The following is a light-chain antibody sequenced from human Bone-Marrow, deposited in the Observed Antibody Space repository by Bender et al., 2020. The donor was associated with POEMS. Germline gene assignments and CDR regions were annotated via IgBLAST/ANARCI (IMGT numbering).Light chain of an antibody. V-gene: IGLV1-40*01. CDR3: ATWDDTLSGPV. CDR2: VNS. Sequence: QSVLTQPPSVSGAPGQRVTISCTGSKSNIEAGYDVHWYQQIPGTGPKLLIYVNSNRPSGVPDRFSGSKSDTSASLAISGLRSDDEAVYICATWDDTLSGPVFGGGTELTVL. CDR1: KSNIEAGYD. J-gene: IGLJ2*01.